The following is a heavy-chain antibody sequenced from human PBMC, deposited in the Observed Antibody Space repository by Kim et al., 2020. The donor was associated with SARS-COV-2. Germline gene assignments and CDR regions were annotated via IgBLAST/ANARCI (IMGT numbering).Heavy chain of an antibody. CDR1: GFTFSDYY. CDR3: ASPRGYSYGPFDY. Sequence: GGSLRLSCAASGFTFSDYYMSWIRQAPGKGLEWVSYISSSGSTIYYADSVKGRFTISRDNAKNSLYLQMNSLRAEDTVVYYCASPRGYSYGPFDYWGQGTLVTVSS. CDR2: ISSSGSTI. V-gene: IGHV3-11*01. J-gene: IGHJ4*02. D-gene: IGHD5-18*01.